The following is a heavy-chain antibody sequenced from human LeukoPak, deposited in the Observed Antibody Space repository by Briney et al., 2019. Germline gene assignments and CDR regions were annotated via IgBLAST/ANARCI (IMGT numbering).Heavy chain of an antibody. V-gene: IGHV3-7*01. Sequence: PGGSLRLSCATSALTFRSDWMTWVRQAPGKGLEWVANINHDGCKTHYVDSVKGRFTISRDNTENSLFLQLNSLRADDEVMKHCAINTRHAYSKIYFDAFDMWGQGTMVTVSS. D-gene: IGHD6-13*01. CDR1: ALTFRSDW. CDR3: AINTRHAYSKIYFDAFDM. J-gene: IGHJ3*02. CDR2: INHDGCKT.